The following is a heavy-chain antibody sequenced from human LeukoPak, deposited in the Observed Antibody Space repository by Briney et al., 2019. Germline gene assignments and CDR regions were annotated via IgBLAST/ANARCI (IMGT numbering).Heavy chain of an antibody. CDR3: ARDPIAAAGITFDY. D-gene: IGHD6-13*01. J-gene: IGHJ4*02. V-gene: IGHV3-7*03. CDR1: GFTFSSYW. Sequence: GGSLRLSCAASGFTFSSYWMSWVRQAPGKGLEWVANIEQDGSEKYYVDSVKGRFTISRDNAKNSLYLQMNSLRAEDTAVYYCARDPIAAAGITFDYWGQGTLVTVSS. CDR2: IEQDGSEK.